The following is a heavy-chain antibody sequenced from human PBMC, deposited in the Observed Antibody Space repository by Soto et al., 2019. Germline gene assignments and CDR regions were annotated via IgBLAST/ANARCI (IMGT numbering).Heavy chain of an antibody. CDR1: GGTFSSYA. J-gene: IGHJ3*02. CDR3: ARGQTGTSPKSAGAFDI. D-gene: IGHD1-7*01. Sequence: SVKVSCKASGGTFSSYAISWVRQAPGQGLEWMGGIIPIFGTANYAQKFQGRVTITADESTSTAYMELSSLRSEDTAVYYCARGQTGTSPKSAGAFDIWGQGTMVTVSS. V-gene: IGHV1-69*13. CDR2: IIPIFGTA.